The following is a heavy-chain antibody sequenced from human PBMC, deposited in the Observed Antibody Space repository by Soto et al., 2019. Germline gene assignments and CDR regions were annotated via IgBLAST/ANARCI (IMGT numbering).Heavy chain of an antibody. CDR2: ISGSGGST. CDR3: AKDPIRQPAAMFPDWFDP. D-gene: IGHD2-2*01. Sequence: GGSLRLSCTGSGFTFGDYTINWFRQPPGKGLEWVSAISGSGGSTYYADSVKGRFTISRDNSKNTLYLQMNSLRAEDTAVYYCAKDPIRQPAAMFPDWFDPWGQGTLVTVSS. CDR1: GFTFGDYT. J-gene: IGHJ5*02. V-gene: IGHV3-23*01.